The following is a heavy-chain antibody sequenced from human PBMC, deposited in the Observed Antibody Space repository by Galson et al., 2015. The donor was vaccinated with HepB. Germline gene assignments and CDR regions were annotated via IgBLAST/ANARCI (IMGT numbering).Heavy chain of an antibody. Sequence: SLRLSCASSGFTLSTYSMNWVRQAPGKGLEWVSSISSSSLYVYYADSVRGRFTVSRDNAKNSHYLQMNSLSAEDTAVYYCARVYGSGSYGWGRHAWGQGPPVAAS. D-gene: IGHD3-10*01. V-gene: IGHV3-21*01. CDR2: ISSSSLYV. CDR1: GFTLSTYS. J-gene: IGHJ1*01. CDR3: ARVYGSGSYGWGRHA.